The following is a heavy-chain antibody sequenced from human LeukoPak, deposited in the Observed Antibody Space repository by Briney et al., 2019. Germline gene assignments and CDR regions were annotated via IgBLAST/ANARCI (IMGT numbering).Heavy chain of an antibody. Sequence: PWGSLTLSCAASGFTFSGSAMHWVRQASGKGLEWVGRIRSKANSYATAYAASVKGRLTISRDDSKNTAYLQMNSLKTEDTAVYYCTSRFLVGAIDFDYWGQGNLVPVSS. CDR3: TSRFLVGAIDFDY. CDR2: IRSKANSYAT. J-gene: IGHJ4*02. V-gene: IGHV3-73*01. CDR1: GFTFSGSA. D-gene: IGHD1-26*01.